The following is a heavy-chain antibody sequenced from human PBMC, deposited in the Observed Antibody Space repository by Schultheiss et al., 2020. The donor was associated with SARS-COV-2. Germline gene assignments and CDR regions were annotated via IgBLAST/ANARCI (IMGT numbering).Heavy chain of an antibody. V-gene: IGHV3-48*03. CDR3: ARDSPPGSEYYDFWYGMDV. Sequence: GGSLRLSCAASGFTFSSYEMNWVRQAPGKGLEWVSYISSSGSTIYYADSVKGRFTISRDNAKNSLYLQMNSLRAEDTAVYYCARDSPPGSEYYDFWYGMDVGGQGTTVTVSS. CDR1: GFTFSSYE. J-gene: IGHJ6*02. CDR2: ISSSGSTI. D-gene: IGHD3-3*01.